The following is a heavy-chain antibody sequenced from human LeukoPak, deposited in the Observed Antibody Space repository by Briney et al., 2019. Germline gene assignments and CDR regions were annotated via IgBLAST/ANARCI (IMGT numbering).Heavy chain of an antibody. D-gene: IGHD1-7*01. V-gene: IGHV1-18*01. CDR3: ARGFITGTSRGYFDY. J-gene: IGHJ4*02. Sequence: ASVKVSCKASGYTFTSYGISWVRRAPGQGLEWMGWISAYNGNTNYAQKLQGRVTMTTDTSTSTAYMELRSLRSDDTAVYYCARGFITGTSRGYFDYWGQGTLVTVSS. CDR2: ISAYNGNT. CDR1: GYTFTSYG.